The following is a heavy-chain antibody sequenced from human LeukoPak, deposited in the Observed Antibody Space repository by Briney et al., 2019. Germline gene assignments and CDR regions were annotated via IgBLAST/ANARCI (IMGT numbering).Heavy chain of an antibody. CDR1: GGSIINFY. D-gene: IGHD1-26*01. Sequence: SETLSLTCSVSGGSIINFYWNWIRQTPGKGLEWIGFVYYNGSTNYNPSLKGRVIISVDTSKNQFSVRLPSVTAADTAVYYCARVPRGMLGASRCFDPWGQGTLVTVSS. CDR3: ARVPRGMLGASRCFDP. V-gene: IGHV4-59*01. J-gene: IGHJ5*02. CDR2: VYYNGST.